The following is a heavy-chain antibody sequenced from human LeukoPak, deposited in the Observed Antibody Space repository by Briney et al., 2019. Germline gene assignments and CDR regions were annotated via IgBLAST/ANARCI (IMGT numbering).Heavy chain of an antibody. CDR2: INPNSGGT. D-gene: IGHD5-18*01. Sequence: GASVKVSCKASGYTFTGYYMHWARQAPGQGLEWMGWINPNSGGTNYAQKFQGRVTMTRDTSISTAYMELSRLRSDDTAVYYCARRGDTAMVLYNWFDPWGQGTLVTVSS. CDR1: GYTFTGYY. CDR3: ARRGDTAMVLYNWFDP. J-gene: IGHJ5*02. V-gene: IGHV1-2*02.